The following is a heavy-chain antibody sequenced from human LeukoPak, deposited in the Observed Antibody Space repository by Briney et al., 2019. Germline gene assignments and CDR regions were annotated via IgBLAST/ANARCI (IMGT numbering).Heavy chain of an antibody. V-gene: IGHV3-30*02. J-gene: IGHJ4*02. CDR3: AKGIPTDSQTYYYGSGSYLY. D-gene: IGHD3-10*01. CDR2: IRYDGSNK. CDR1: GFTFSSYG. Sequence: AGGSLRLSCAASGFTFSSYGMHWVRQAPGKGLEWVAFIRYDGSNKYYADSVKGRFTISRDNSKNTLYLQMNSLRAEDTAVYYCAKGIPTDSQTYYYGSGSYLYWGQGTLVTVSS.